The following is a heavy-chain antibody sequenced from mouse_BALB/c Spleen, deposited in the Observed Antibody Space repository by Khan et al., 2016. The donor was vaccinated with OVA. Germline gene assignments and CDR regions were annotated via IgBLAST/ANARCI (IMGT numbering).Heavy chain of an antibody. D-gene: IGHD1-1*01. J-gene: IGHJ3*01. V-gene: IGHV3-8*02. CDR1: GDSITSGY. CDR2: ISYSGNT. CDR3: ACELRGFAY. Sequence: EVQLQESGPSLVKPSQTLSLTCSVTGDSITSGYWNWIRKFPGNKLEYMGYISYSGNTYYNPSLKSRISITRDTPKSQYYMQLNSGTTEDTATYYCACELRGFAYWGQGTLVTVSA.